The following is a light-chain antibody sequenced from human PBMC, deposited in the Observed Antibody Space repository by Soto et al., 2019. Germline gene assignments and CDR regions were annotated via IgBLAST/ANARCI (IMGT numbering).Light chain of an antibody. CDR2: YAS. CDR1: LTVSTN. V-gene: IGKV3-15*01. Sequence: DIVMTQSPATLSVSPGERVTLSCRASLTVSTNLAWYQQKPGQAPRLLIYYASTRATGTPARFSGSGSVKEFTLTISSLQPEDVATYYRQQYNNWPPGATFGPGTKVEIK. J-gene: IGKJ3*01. CDR3: QQYNNWPPGAT.